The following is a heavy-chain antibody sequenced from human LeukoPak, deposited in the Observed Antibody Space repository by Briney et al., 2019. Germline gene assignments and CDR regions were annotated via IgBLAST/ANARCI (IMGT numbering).Heavy chain of an antibody. CDR3: ASGKAGYSSGWYGF. Sequence: GGSLRLSCAASGFTFSSYGMHWVRQAPGKGLEWVAFIRYDGSNKYYADSVKGRFTISRDNSKNTLYLQMNSLRAEDTVVYYCASGKAGYSSGWYGFWGQGTLVTVSS. V-gene: IGHV3-30*02. CDR1: GFTFSSYG. J-gene: IGHJ4*02. D-gene: IGHD6-19*01. CDR2: IRYDGSNK.